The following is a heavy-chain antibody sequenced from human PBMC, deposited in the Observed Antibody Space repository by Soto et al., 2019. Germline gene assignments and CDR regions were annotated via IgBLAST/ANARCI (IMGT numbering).Heavy chain of an antibody. J-gene: IGHJ4*02. Sequence: PSETLSLTCTVSGGSISSGGYYWSWIRQHPGKGLEWIGYIYYSGSTYYNPSLKSRVTISVDTSKNQFSLKLSSVTAADTAVYYCARGVAVALIDYWGQGTLVTVSS. V-gene: IGHV4-31*03. CDR3: ARGVAVALIDY. CDR1: GGSISSGGYY. D-gene: IGHD6-19*01. CDR2: IYYSGST.